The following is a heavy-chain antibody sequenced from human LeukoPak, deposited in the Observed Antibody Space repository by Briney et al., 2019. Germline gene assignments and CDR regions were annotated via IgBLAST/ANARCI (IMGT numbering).Heavy chain of an antibody. CDR2: IWYDGSNK. CDR3: ASYGSGSYLSGGRFYYYYGMDV. D-gene: IGHD3-10*01. V-gene: IGHV3-33*08. Sequence: GGSLRLSCAASGFTFSSYAMHWVRQAPGKGLEWVAVIWYDGSNKYYADSVKGRFTISRDNSKNTLYLQMNSLRAEDTAVYYCASYGSGSYLSGGRFYYYYGMDVWGQGTTVTVSS. CDR1: GFTFSSYA. J-gene: IGHJ6*02.